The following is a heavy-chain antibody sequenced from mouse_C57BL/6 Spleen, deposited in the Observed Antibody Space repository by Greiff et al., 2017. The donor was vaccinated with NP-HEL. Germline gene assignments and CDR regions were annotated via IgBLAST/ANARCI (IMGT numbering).Heavy chain of an antibody. CDR2: ISDGGSYT. Sequence: EVMLVESGGGLVKPGGSLKLSCAASGFTFSSYAMSWVRQTPEKRLEWVATISDGGSYTYYPDNVKSRFTISRDNAKNNLYLQMSHLKSEDTAMYYCARDGSSHWYFDVWGTGTTVTVSS. CDR1: GFTFSSYA. V-gene: IGHV5-4*01. CDR3: ARDGSSHWYFDV. D-gene: IGHD1-1*01. J-gene: IGHJ1*03.